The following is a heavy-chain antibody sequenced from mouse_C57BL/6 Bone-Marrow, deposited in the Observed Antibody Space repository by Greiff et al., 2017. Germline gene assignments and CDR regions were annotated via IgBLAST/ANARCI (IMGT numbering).Heavy chain of an antibody. J-gene: IGHJ1*03. Sequence: EVKLQESGAELVRPGASVKLSCTASGFNIKDDYMHWVKQRPEQGLEWIGWIDPENGDTEYASKFQGKATITADTSSNTAYLQLSSLTSEDSAVYYCARGEFDGYHWYFDVWGTGTTVTVSS. D-gene: IGHD2-3*01. CDR2: IDPENGDT. CDR1: GFNIKDDY. CDR3: ARGEFDGYHWYFDV. V-gene: IGHV14-4*01.